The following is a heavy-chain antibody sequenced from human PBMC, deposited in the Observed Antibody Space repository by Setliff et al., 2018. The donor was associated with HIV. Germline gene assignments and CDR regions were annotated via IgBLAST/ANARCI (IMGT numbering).Heavy chain of an antibody. CDR3: ARDRMITFGGIDY. V-gene: IGHV3-21*01. CDR1: GFTFSSYS. J-gene: IGHJ4*02. CDR2: ISSSSSYI. Sequence: PGGSLRLSCAASGFTFSSYSMNWVRQAPGKGLEWVSSISSSSSYIYYADSVKGRFTISRDNAKNSLHLQMHSLGADDTAIYYCARDRMITFGGIDYWGQGTLVTVSS. D-gene: IGHD3-16*01.